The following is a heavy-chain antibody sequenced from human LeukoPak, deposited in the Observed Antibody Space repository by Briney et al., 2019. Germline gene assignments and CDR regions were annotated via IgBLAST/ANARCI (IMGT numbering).Heavy chain of an antibody. Sequence: GGSLRLSCAASGFTSSDHDMDWVRQAPGKGLEWVSFISSSSITIYYADSVKGRFTISRDNAEKSLYLQMNSLRDEDTAVYYCAKGDNYKPLYFDNWGQGSLVTVTA. V-gene: IGHV3-11*04. D-gene: IGHD1-20*01. CDR3: AKGDNYKPLYFDN. CDR1: GFTSSDHD. J-gene: IGHJ4*02. CDR2: ISSSSITI.